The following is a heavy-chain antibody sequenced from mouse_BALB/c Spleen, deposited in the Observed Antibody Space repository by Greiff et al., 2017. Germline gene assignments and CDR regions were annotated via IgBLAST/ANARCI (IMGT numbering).Heavy chain of an antibody. CDR1: GFTFSSYG. CDR3: ARYDGYFDY. CDR2: ISSGGSYT. J-gene: IGHJ2*01. Sequence: EVMLVESGGDLVKPGGSLKLSCAASGFTFSSYGMSWVRQTPDKRLEWVATISSGGSYTYYPDSVKGRFTISRDNAKNTLYLQMSSLKSEDTAMYYCARYDGYFDYWGQGTTLTVSS. V-gene: IGHV5-6*01. D-gene: IGHD2-3*01.